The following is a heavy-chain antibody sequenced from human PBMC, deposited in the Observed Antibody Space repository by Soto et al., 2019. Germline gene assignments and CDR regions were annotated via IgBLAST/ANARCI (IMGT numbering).Heavy chain of an antibody. CDR3: AKDFSRDSFSQKLSCGGGCYTLDS. V-gene: IGHV3-23*01. D-gene: IGHD2-21*02. J-gene: IGHJ4*02. CDR2: ISGGSPKE. CDR1: GFPFDNYA. Sequence: GGSLRLSCEASGFPFDNYAMSWVRQAPGKGLEWVSAISGGSPKEFYAESVKGWFTISRDNSKNTLFLEMNSLRADDAALYYCAKDFSRDSFSQKLSCGGGCYTLDSWGQGTQVTVSS.